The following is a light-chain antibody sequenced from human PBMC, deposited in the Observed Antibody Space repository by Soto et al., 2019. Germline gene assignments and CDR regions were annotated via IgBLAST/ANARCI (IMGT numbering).Light chain of an antibody. Sequence: QSVLTQPPSVSGAPGQRVTISCTGSSSNIGKGYDVHWYQQLPGTAPKLLIYGNSNRPSGVPDRFSGSKSGTSASLAITGLQAEDEVDYYCQSYDSSLSGWVFGGGTKLTVL. V-gene: IGLV1-40*01. J-gene: IGLJ3*02. CDR2: GNS. CDR3: QSYDSSLSGWV. CDR1: SSNIGKGYD.